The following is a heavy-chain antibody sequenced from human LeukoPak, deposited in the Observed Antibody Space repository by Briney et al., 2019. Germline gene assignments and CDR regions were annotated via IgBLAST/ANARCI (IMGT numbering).Heavy chain of an antibody. CDR2: INAGNGNT. CDR3: ATRLAAAGTGGLGY. Sequence: ASVKVSCKASGYTFTSYAMHWVRQAPGQRLEWMGWINAGNGNTKYSQKFQGRVTITRDTSASTAYMELSSLRSEDTAVYYCATRLAAAGTGGLGYWGQGTLVTVSS. J-gene: IGHJ4*02. D-gene: IGHD6-13*01. V-gene: IGHV1-3*01. CDR1: GYTFTSYA.